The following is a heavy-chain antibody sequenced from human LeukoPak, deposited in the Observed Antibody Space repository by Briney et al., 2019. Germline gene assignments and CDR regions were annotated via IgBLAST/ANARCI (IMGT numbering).Heavy chain of an antibody. CDR3: ARVPAAPRLYMDV. V-gene: IGHV4-59*01. CDR1: GVSISSYF. Sequence: SPSETLSLTCIVSGVSISSYFWSWIRQPPGKGLEWIGYISNSGSTNYNPSLKSRVTISADTSKNQFSLKLSSVTAADTAVYYCARVPAAPRLYMDVWGQGTTVIVSS. J-gene: IGHJ6*02. CDR2: ISNSGST. D-gene: IGHD2-2*01.